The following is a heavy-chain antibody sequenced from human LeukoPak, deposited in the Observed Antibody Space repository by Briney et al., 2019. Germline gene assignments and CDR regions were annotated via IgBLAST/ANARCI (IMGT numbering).Heavy chain of an antibody. Sequence: GGSLRLSCAASGFTFSDHYMDWVRQAPGKGLEWVGRTRNKANSYTTEYAASVKGRFTISRDDSKNSLYLQMNSLSTEDTAVYYCARISRITVFGVDYYGMDVRGQGTLVTVSS. J-gene: IGHJ6*02. D-gene: IGHD3-3*01. V-gene: IGHV3-72*01. CDR1: GFTFSDHY. CDR2: TRNKANSYTT. CDR3: ARISRITVFGVDYYGMDV.